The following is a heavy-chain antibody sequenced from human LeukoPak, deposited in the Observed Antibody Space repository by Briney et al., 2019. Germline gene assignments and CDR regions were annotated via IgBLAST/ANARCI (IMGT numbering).Heavy chain of an antibody. Sequence: GGSLRLSCAASGFTFSSYSMNWVRQAPGKGLEWVSSISSSSSYMYYADSVKGRFTISRDNAKNSLYLQMNSLRAEDTAVYYCATEETGADYWGQGTLVTVSS. CDR2: ISSSSSYM. V-gene: IGHV3-21*01. D-gene: IGHD1-14*01. J-gene: IGHJ4*02. CDR3: ATEETGADY. CDR1: GFTFSSYS.